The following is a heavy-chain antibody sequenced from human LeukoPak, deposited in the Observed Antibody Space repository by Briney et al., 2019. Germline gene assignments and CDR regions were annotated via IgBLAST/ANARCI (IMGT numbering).Heavy chain of an antibody. V-gene: IGHV4-38-2*02. Sequence: PSETLSLTCIVSGFSISSGYYWGWIRQPPGKGLEWIGSISHSGSASYNPSLKSRVTISVDTSRNQFSLKLNSLTAADTAVYYCAREVGSMVNRYYFDYWGQGTLVTVSS. CDR1: GFSISSGYY. CDR3: AREVGSMVNRYYFDY. CDR2: ISHSGSA. J-gene: IGHJ4*02. D-gene: IGHD1-26*01.